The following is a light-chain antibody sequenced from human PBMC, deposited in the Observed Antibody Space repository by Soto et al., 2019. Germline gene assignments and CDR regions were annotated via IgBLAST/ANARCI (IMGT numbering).Light chain of an antibody. V-gene: IGKV1-9*01. CDR2: AAS. CDR3: QQLNSYPSIT. J-gene: IGKJ5*01. CDR1: QGISSY. Sequence: IQLTQSPSSLSASVGDRVTITCRASQGISSYLAWYQQKPAKAPKLLIYAASTLQSGVPSRFSGSRSGTDFTLTISSLQPEDFATYDGQQLNSYPSITFGQGKRLEIK.